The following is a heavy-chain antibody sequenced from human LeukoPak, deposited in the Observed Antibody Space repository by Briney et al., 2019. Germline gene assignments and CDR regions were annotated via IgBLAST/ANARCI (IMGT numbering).Heavy chain of an antibody. V-gene: IGHV3-23*01. Sequence: SLSLSCAAAALTLSSYSMGCVRQPPGEGLEWVSAIRGSGGSTYYADSVKGRFTISRDNSKNTLYLQMNSLRAEDTDVYDWAKDAWSYDYVWGSYRSTPDYWGQGTLVTVSS. J-gene: IGHJ4*02. CDR1: ALTLSSYS. CDR2: IRGSGGST. D-gene: IGHD3-16*02. CDR3: AKDAWSYDYVWGSYRSTPDY.